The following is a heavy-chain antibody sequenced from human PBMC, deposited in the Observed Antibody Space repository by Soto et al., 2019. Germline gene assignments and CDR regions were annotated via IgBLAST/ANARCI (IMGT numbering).Heavy chain of an antibody. D-gene: IGHD6-25*01. CDR1: GFTFSNYG. CDR2: ISYDGSNK. V-gene: IGHV3-30*18. J-gene: IGHJ6*02. Sequence: QVQLVESGGGVVQPRRSLRLSCAASGFTFSNYGMHWVRQAPGKGLEWVAVISYDGSNKYYADSVKGRFTISRDNSKNTLYLQMNSLRAEDTAVYYCAKDRRPNYYYGMDVWGQGTTVTVSS. CDR3: AKDRRPNYYYGMDV.